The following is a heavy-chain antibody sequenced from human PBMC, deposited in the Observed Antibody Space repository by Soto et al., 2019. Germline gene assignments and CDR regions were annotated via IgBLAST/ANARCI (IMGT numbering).Heavy chain of an antibody. CDR2: IYYSAST. V-gene: IGHV4-59*08. CDR1: GGSISSYY. Sequence: SETLSLTCTVSGGSISSYYWSWILQPPGKGLEWIGYIYYSASTNYSPSLKSRVTISVDTSKNQFSLNLSSVTAADTAVYYCARHLPYCGGDCYSLDYWGQGTLVTVSS. J-gene: IGHJ4*02. D-gene: IGHD2-21*02. CDR3: ARHLPYCGGDCYSLDY.